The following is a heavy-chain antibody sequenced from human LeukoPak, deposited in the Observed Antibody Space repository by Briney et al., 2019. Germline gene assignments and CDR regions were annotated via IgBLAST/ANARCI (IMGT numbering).Heavy chain of an antibody. D-gene: IGHD2-15*01. J-gene: IGHJ4*02. CDR2: ISTSGCT. V-gene: IGHV4-61*02. Sequence: SETLSLTCSVSGGSVTSGSYYWSWIRQPAGKGLEWIGRISTSGCTNYNPSLKSRVTMSLDTSKNQFSLKLNSLTAADTAVYYCARGAALAIDYWGQGALVTVSS. CDR3: ARGAALAIDY. CDR1: GGSVTSGSYY.